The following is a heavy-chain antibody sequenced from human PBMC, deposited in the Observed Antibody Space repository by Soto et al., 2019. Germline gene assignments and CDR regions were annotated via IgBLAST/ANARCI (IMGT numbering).Heavy chain of an antibody. CDR1: CGSFSGYY. CDR2: INHSGST. J-gene: IGHJ5*02. D-gene: IGHD3-22*01. CDR3: ERRDCYYESSGYYYLNWFDP. V-gene: IGHV4-34*01. Sequence: PSETLSLPCAVYCGSFSGYYWSWIRQPPGKGLEWIGEINHSGSTNYNPSLKSRVTISVDTSENQFSLKLSSVTAADTAVYYCERRDCYYESSGYYYLNWFDPRGKGTVLTVSS.